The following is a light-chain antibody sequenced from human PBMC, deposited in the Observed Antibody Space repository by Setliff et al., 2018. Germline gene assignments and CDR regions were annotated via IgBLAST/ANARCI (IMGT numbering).Light chain of an antibody. V-gene: IGLV2-11*01. CDR2: DVS. CDR3: CSYAGSYTYV. CDR1: SSDVGGYNY. Sequence: ALTQPRSVSGSLGQSVTISCTGTSSDVGGYNYVSWYQQHPGKAPKLMIYDVSKRPSGVPDRFSGSKSGNTASLTISGLQAEDEADYYCCSYAGSYTYVFGTGTKV. J-gene: IGLJ1*01.